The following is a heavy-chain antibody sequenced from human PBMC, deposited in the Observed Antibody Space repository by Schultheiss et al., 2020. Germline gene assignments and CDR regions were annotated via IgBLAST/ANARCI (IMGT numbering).Heavy chain of an antibody. V-gene: IGHV3-23*01. CDR1: GFTFDDYG. CDR2: ISDSGDNT. Sequence: RGSLRLSCAASGFTFDDYGMSWVRQAPGKGLEWVSAISDSGDNTYYADSVKGRFTISRDNSKNTLYLQMNSLRDEDTAVYYCARGKYCGGDCWWSPSTPSKNAFDIWGQGTMVTVSS. CDR3: ARGKYCGGDCWWSPSTPSKNAFDI. D-gene: IGHD2-21*02. J-gene: IGHJ3*02.